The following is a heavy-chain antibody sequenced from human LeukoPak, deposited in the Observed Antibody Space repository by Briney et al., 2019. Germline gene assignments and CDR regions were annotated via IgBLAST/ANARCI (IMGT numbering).Heavy chain of an antibody. V-gene: IGHV3-30-3*01. D-gene: IGHD3-22*01. J-gene: IGHJ4*02. CDR1: GFTFSSYA. CDR3: ARAPNYYDSSGRNHFDY. Sequence: PGGSLRLSCAASGFTFSSYAMYWVRQAPGKGLEWVAVISYDGSNKYYADSVRGRFSISRDNSKNTLYPQMDSLRAEDTAVYYCARAPNYYDSSGRNHFDYWGQGTLVTVSS. CDR2: ISYDGSNK.